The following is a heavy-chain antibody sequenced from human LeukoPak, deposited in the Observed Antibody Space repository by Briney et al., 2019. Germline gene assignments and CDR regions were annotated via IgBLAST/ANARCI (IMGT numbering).Heavy chain of an antibody. CDR3: ARAGITVVRGVIINWFDP. D-gene: IGHD3-10*01. CDR2: ISYDGSNK. V-gene: IGHV3-30*04. CDR1: GFTFSSYA. J-gene: IGHJ5*02. Sequence: QPGRSLRLSCAASGFTFSSYAMHWVRQAPGKGLEWVAVISYDGSNKYYADSVKGQFTISRDNSKNTLYLQMNSLRAEDTAVYYCARAGITVVRGVIINWFDPWGQGTLVTVSS.